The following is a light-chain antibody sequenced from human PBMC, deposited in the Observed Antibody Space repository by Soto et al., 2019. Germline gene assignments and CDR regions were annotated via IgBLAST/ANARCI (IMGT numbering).Light chain of an antibody. CDR3: QKYNSAPLT. Sequence: ETVMTQSPATLSVSPGGRATLSCRASQSISDTLAWYQQKPGQAPRLLIHGASTRATGFPARFSGSGSGTDFTLTISSLQSEDFAVYYCQKYNSAPLTFGGGTKVEIK. V-gene: IGKV3-15*01. CDR1: QSISDT. J-gene: IGKJ4*01. CDR2: GAS.